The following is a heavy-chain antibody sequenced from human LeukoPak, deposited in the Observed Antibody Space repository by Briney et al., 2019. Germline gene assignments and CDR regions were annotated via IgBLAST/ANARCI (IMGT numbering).Heavy chain of an antibody. D-gene: IGHD2-2*01. V-gene: IGHV3-53*01. CDR2: VYSGGDT. CDR1: WFPVSGNY. Sequence: PGGSLRLCCAASWFPVSGNYMSWVRQAPGKGLEWISLVYSGGDTYYPDSVRGRFTISRDNSKNTLYLQMNSLRAEDTAVYYCARGPPACSTNCYGYLDYWGQGTLVTVSS. J-gene: IGHJ4*02. CDR3: ARGPPACSTNCYGYLDY.